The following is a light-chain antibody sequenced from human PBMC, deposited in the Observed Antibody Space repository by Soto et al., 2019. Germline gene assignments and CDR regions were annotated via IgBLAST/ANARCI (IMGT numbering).Light chain of an antibody. CDR3: QQSYSTPL. Sequence: DIQMTQSPSSLSASVGDRVTITCRASQSISSYLNWYQQKPGKAPKLLIYAACSLQSGVPSRFSGSGSRTDFTLTISSLQPEDFATYYCQQSYSTPLFGPGTKVDIK. CDR1: QSISSY. CDR2: AAC. J-gene: IGKJ3*01. V-gene: IGKV1-39*01.